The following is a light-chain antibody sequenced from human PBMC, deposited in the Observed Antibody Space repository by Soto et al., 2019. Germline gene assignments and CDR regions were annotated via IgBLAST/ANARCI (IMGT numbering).Light chain of an antibody. Sequence: AMQMTQSLSSMSASVGDRVTITCRASQGIRNDLGWYQPRPGKVPKLLIYATSNLQTGDPSRFSGSGSGTDFTLNISSLQPEDFATYYCLQDYRYPRTFGQGT. CDR1: QGIRND. V-gene: IGKV1-6*01. CDR3: LQDYRYPRT. CDR2: ATS. J-gene: IGKJ1*01.